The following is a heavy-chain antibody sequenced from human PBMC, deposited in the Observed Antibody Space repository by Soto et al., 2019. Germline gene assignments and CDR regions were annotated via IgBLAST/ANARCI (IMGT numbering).Heavy chain of an antibody. CDR2: INHSGST. CDR3: ARGNDYGMDV. Sequence: SETLSLTCAVYGGSFSGYYWSWIRQPPGKGLEWIGEINHSGSTNYNPSLKSRVTISVDTSKNQFSLKLSSVTAADTAVYYCARGNDYGMDVWGQGTTVTVS. V-gene: IGHV4-34*01. J-gene: IGHJ6*02. CDR1: GGSFSGYY.